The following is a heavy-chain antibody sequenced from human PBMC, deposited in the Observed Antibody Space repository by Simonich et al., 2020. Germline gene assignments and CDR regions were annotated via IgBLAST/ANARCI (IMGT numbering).Heavy chain of an antibody. J-gene: IGHJ6*02. D-gene: IGHD1-1*01. CDR2: INHSGRT. Sequence: QVQLQQWGAGLLKPSETLSLTCAVYGGSFSGYYWSWIRQPPGKGREWIGEINHSGRTNYNPSRKGRVTISVDTSKNQFSLKLSSVTAADTAVYYCARHRLVDGTTGTTGVDYYYGMDVWGQGTTVTVSS. V-gene: IGHV4-34*01. CDR3: ARHRLVDGTTGTTGVDYYYGMDV. CDR1: GGSFSGYY.